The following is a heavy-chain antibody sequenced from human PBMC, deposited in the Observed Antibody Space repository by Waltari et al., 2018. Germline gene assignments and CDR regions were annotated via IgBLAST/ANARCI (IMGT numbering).Heavy chain of an antibody. D-gene: IGHD3-22*01. V-gene: IGHV3-23*01. CDR3: AGYYFDSSGYQYYGMDV. Sequence: EVQLLESEGGLVQPGGSLRLSCAASGFTFINYAMSWVRQAPGKGLDWVSGISGSGDSTYYADSVKGRFTISRDNSKNTLFLQMSSLRAEDTAVYYCAGYYFDSSGYQYYGMDVWGQGTTVTVSS. J-gene: IGHJ6*02. CDR2: ISGSGDST. CDR1: GFTFINYA.